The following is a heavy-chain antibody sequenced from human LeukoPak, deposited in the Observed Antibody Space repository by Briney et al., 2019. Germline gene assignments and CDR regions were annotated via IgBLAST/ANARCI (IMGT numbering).Heavy chain of an antibody. Sequence: GGSLRLSCAASAFIFSDAWMNWVRQAPGKGLEWVGRIKSKTDGGTTDYAAPAKGRFTISRDDSKNTLYLQMNSLKTEDTAVYYCTTELGYCSSTSCYNFDYWGQGILVTVSS. D-gene: IGHD2-2*02. CDR1: AFIFSDAW. J-gene: IGHJ4*02. CDR2: IKSKTDGGTT. V-gene: IGHV3-15*01. CDR3: TTELGYCSSTSCYNFDY.